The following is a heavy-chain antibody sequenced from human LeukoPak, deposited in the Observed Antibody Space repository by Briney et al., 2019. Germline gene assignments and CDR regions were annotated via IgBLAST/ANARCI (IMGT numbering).Heavy chain of an antibody. CDR3: AKEGYSRPYYNWFDP. V-gene: IGHV3-48*01. J-gene: IGHJ5*02. CDR1: GFTFSSYS. CDR2: ISSSSSTI. D-gene: IGHD6-13*01. Sequence: PGGSLRLSCAASGFTFSSYSMNWVRQAPGKGLEWVSYISSSSSTIYYADSVKGRFTISRDNAKNSLYLQMNSLRAEDTAVYYCAKEGYSRPYYNWFDPWGQGTLVTVSS.